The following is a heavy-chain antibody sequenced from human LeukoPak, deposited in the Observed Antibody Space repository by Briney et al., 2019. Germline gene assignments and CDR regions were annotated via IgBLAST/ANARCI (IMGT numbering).Heavy chain of an antibody. J-gene: IGHJ1*01. CDR1: GYTFTSYG. Sequence: ASVKVSCKASGYTFTSYGISWVRQAPGQGLEWMGWISAYNGNTNYAQKLQGRVTMTTDTSTSTAYMELRSLRSEDTAVYYCARGPDCSSTSCYEFSEYFQHWGQGTLVTVSS. D-gene: IGHD2-2*01. V-gene: IGHV1-18*01. CDR2: ISAYNGNT. CDR3: ARGPDCSSTSCYEFSEYFQH.